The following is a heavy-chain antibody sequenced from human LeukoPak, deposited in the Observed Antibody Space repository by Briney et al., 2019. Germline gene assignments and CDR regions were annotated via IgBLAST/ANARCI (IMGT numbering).Heavy chain of an antibody. CDR3: ARDPTYYYDSSGTN. CDR2: IYSGGST. D-gene: IGHD3-22*01. CDR1: GFTVSSNY. Sequence: PGGSLRLSCAASGFTVSSNYMSWVRQAPGKELEWVSVIYSGGSTYYADSVKGRFTISRDNSKNTLYLQMNSLRAEDTAVYYCARDPTYYYDSSGTNWGQGTLVTVSS. J-gene: IGHJ4*02. V-gene: IGHV3-53*01.